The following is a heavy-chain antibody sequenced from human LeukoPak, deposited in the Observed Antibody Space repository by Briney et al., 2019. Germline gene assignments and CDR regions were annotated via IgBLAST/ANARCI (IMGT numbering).Heavy chain of an antibody. CDR3: AREPTYTSSWYTTCDS. CDR2: ISSSGSTI. CDR1: GFTFRSYE. D-gene: IGHD6-13*01. J-gene: IGHJ5*01. V-gene: IGHV3-48*03. Sequence: PGGSLRLSCAASGFTFRSYEMNWVRQAPGKGLEWVSYISSSGSTIYYADSVKGRFTISRDNAKNSLYLQMNSLRAEDTAVYYCAREPTYTSSWYTTCDSWGQGTLVTVSS.